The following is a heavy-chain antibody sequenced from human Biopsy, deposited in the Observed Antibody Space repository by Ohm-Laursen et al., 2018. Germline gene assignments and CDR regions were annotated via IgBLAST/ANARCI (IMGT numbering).Heavy chain of an antibody. Sequence: SLRLSCAAPGFAFSYYGLHWVRQAPGKGLQWVAVMWSDGINKNYADSAKGRFTVSRDNSNNVLYLQMSSLRDEDSAVYYCARDDDTTGHYMILNHWGQGTLVTVSS. J-gene: IGHJ5*02. CDR1: GFAFSYYG. CDR3: ARDDDTTGHYMILNH. D-gene: IGHD3-9*01. CDR2: MWSDGINK. V-gene: IGHV3-33*01.